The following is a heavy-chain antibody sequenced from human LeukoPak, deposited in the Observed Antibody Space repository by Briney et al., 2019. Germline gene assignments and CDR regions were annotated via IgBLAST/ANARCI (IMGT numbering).Heavy chain of an antibody. CDR3: ARGHYMAGSSPLLGY. V-gene: IGHV1-46*01. Sequence: ASVKVSCEASGYTFTNYYMHWVRQAPGQGLEWMGIINPSGGSTNYAQKFQGRVTMTRDMSTSTVYMELSSLRSEDTAVYYCARGHYMAGSSPLLGYWGQGTLVTVSS. CDR2: INPSGGST. CDR1: GYTFTNYY. J-gene: IGHJ4*02. D-gene: IGHD3-16*01.